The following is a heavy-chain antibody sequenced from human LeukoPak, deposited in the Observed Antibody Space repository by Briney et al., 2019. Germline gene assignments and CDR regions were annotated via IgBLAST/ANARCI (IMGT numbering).Heavy chain of an antibody. Sequence: GGSLRLSCAASGFNFSAYSMNWVRQAPGKGLEWVSYISRSSDAIYDADSVKGRFTISRDNAKNLLFLQMTSLGVEDTALYYCARGDSDHYITLDHWGQGTLVTVSS. V-gene: IGHV3-48*01. CDR1: GFNFSAYS. D-gene: IGHD4-17*01. J-gene: IGHJ4*02. CDR2: ISRSSDAI. CDR3: ARGDSDHYITLDH.